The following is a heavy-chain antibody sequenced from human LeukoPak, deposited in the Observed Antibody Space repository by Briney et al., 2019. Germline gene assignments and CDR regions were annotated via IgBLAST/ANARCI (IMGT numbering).Heavy chain of an antibody. Sequence: ASVKVSCKVSGDTVTGFSIHWVRQAPGRGLEWMGGFDPEDGARIFAQKFQGRVTMTEDTSTDTAYKDLSSLRSEDTAVYYCATGYTYDYSLYWGQGTLVTVSS. V-gene: IGHV1-24*01. D-gene: IGHD5-18*01. CDR3: ATGYTYDYSLY. J-gene: IGHJ4*02. CDR1: GDTVTGFS. CDR2: FDPEDGAR.